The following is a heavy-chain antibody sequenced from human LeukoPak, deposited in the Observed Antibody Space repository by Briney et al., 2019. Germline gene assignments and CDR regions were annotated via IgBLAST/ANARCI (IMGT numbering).Heavy chain of an antibody. Sequence: SETLSLTCAVYGGSFSGYYWSWIRQPPGKGLEWIGEINHSGSTNYNPSLKSRVTISVDTSKNQFSLKLSSVTAADTAVYYCARGSPTMVRGRDPRRRAEYFQHWGQGTLVTVSS. CDR3: ARGSPTMVRGRDPRRRAEYFQH. J-gene: IGHJ1*01. V-gene: IGHV4-34*01. CDR2: INHSGST. D-gene: IGHD3-10*01. CDR1: GGSFSGYY.